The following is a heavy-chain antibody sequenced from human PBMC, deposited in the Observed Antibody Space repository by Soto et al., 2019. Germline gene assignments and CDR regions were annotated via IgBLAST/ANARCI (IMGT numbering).Heavy chain of an antibody. Sequence: GASVKVSCAASGFTFSNYAMSWVRQAPGKGLEWVSGISDSGGSTYYADSVKGRFTISRDNSRDTLYLQMKSLRAEDTAVYYCAKDFSVVVTSLDYWGQGTLVTVSS. D-gene: IGHD3-22*01. CDR2: ISDSGGST. V-gene: IGHV3-23*01. J-gene: IGHJ4*02. CDR3: AKDFSVVVTSLDY. CDR1: GFTFSNYA.